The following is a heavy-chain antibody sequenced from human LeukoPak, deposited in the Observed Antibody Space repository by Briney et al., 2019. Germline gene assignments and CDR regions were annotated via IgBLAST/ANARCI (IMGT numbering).Heavy chain of an antibody. D-gene: IGHD2-2*01. CDR3: AKDTDYCSSTSCYMDV. CDR1: GFTFSNYW. CDR2: ISWDGGST. Sequence: GGSLRLSCAASGFTFSNYWMHWVRQAPGKGLEWVSLISWDGGSTYYADSVKGRFTISRDNSKNSLYLQMNSLRTEDTALYYCAKDTDYCSSTSCYMDVWGKGTTVTISS. J-gene: IGHJ6*04. V-gene: IGHV3-43*01.